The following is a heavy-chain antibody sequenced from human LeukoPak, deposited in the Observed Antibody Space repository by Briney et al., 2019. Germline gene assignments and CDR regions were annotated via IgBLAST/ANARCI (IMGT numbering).Heavy chain of an antibody. D-gene: IGHD3-3*01. CDR3: ARGLRAYYYYGTDV. V-gene: IGHV3-64*02. CDR2: ISSNGGST. J-gene: IGHJ6*02. Sequence: GGSVRLSCAASGVTYSNDAMHWVRQAPGEGLEYVSAISSNGGSTYYADSVKGRFTISRDNSKNTLFLQMGSLRVEDMAVYYCARGLRAYYYYGTDVWGQGTTVTVSS. CDR1: GVTYSNDA.